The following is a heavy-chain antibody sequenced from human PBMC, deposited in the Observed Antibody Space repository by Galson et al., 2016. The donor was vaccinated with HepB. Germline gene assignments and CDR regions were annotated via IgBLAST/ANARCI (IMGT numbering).Heavy chain of an antibody. V-gene: IGHV5-10-1*01. D-gene: IGHD4-17*01. J-gene: IGHJ6*02. CDR3: ARHWQFGGGGYNYGDTLDG. CDR1: GYSFTSYW. CDR2: VDPSDSNT. Sequence: QSGAEVKKPGESLRISCKGFGYSFTSYWIAWVRQMPGKGLEWMGTVDPSDSNTKYSPSFQGHVIISADKSINTAYLQWSSLKASDTAMYYCARHWQFGGGGYNYGDTLDGRGQGTRVTVSS.